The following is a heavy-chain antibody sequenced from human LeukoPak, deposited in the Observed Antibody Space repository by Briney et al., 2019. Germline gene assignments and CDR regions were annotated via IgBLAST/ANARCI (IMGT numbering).Heavy chain of an antibody. D-gene: IGHD3-22*01. V-gene: IGHV4-31*03. CDR2: IYYSVSS. J-gene: IGHJ4*02. Sequence: PSETLSLTCTVSGDSISRGGYCWSWIRQHPGKGLEWIGYIYYSVSSYYNPSFMSRLTISVDTSKNQFFLKLSSVTAAATAVYCCARGNSSGFRWGQGTLVTVSS. CDR1: GDSISRGGYC. CDR3: ARGNSSGFR.